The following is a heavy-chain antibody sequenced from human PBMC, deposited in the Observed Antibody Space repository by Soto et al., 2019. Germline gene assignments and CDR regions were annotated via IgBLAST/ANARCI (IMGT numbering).Heavy chain of an antibody. CDR2: INPNTGAT. V-gene: IGHV1-2*04. Sequence: ASVKVSCKASGYTFTTYYINWVRQAPGQGLEWMGWINPNTGATNYAQKFQGWVTLTRDTSVTTAYMEVSRLTSGDTAVYFCARSVTTHLAADYWGQGTLVTVSS. D-gene: IGHD4-17*01. CDR3: ARSVTTHLAADY. CDR1: GYTFTTYY. J-gene: IGHJ4*02.